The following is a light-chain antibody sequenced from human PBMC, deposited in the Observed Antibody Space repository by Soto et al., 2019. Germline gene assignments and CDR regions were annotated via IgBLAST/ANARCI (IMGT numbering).Light chain of an antibody. Sequence: EIVVTQSPGTLSLSPGERATLSGRASQSVGSNSLAWYQQRPGQAPRFLIYDASSRATGIPDRFSGSGSGTDFTLTISRLEPADFAVYYCQQYGSTPLTFGGGTKVEIK. V-gene: IGKV3-20*01. CDR2: DAS. J-gene: IGKJ4*01. CDR3: QQYGSTPLT. CDR1: QSVGSNS.